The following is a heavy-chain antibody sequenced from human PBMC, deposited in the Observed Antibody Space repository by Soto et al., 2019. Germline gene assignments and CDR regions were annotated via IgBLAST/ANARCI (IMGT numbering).Heavy chain of an antibody. CDR1: GGSFSGYY. CDR3: ARQRITIFGVVTASFDY. CDR2: ISHSGST. Sequence: QVQLQQWGAGLLKPSETLSLTCAVYGGSFSGYYWSWIRQPPGKGLEWIGEISHSGSTNYNPSLKSRVTISVDTSKNQFSLKLSSVTAADTAVYYCARQRITIFGVVTASFDYWGQGTLVTVSS. V-gene: IGHV4-34*01. J-gene: IGHJ4*02. D-gene: IGHD3-3*01.